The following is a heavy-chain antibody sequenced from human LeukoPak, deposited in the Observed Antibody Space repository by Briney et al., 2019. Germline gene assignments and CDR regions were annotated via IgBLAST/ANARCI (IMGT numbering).Heavy chain of an antibody. J-gene: IGHJ4*02. CDR1: GVSISGHY. V-gene: IGHV4-59*08. CDR2: ISHSGNT. D-gene: IGHD6-19*01. Sequence: SETLSLTCTVSGVSISGHYWSWIRLPPGKGLEWIGYISHSGNTKYSPSLKSRVTISLDTSKNQFSLTVNSVTAADTAVSYCARQPISGWDFDHWGQGTLVTVSS. CDR3: ARQPISGWDFDH.